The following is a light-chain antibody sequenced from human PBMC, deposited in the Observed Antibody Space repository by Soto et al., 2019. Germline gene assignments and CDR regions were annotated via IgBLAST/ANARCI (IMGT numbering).Light chain of an antibody. CDR3: QQYNDWPQT. CDR2: GAS. CDR1: QSVATN. J-gene: IGKJ1*01. Sequence: EAVLTQSPATLSVSPGERATLFCRASQSVATNLAWYQQRPGQAPRLLLYGASKRAIGLPARFSGSGSGTEFPLTIPSLQSEDFAVYYCQQYNDWPQTFGQGTKVEIK. V-gene: IGKV3-15*01.